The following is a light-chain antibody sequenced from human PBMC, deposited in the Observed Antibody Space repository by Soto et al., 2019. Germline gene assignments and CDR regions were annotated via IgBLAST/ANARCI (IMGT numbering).Light chain of an antibody. CDR2: VVS. Sequence: QSALTQPASVSGSPGQSITISCTGTSSDVGAYDFVSWYQQHPNKAPKLMIYVVSNRPSGVSNRFSGSKSVNTATLTISGLQAEDEADYYGSSYTSSRTLVFGSGTKLTVL. J-gene: IGLJ1*01. CDR3: SSYTSSRTLV. V-gene: IGLV2-14*03. CDR1: SSDVGAYDF.